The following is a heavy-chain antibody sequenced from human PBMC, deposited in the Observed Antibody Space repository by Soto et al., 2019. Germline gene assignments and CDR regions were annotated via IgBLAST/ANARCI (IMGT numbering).Heavy chain of an antibody. V-gene: IGHV4-59*01. D-gene: IGHD2-15*01. Sequence: SETLSLTCTVSGASISSSYWSWIRQSPGKGLEWIGYIFHSGSTNYNPSLKSRVTISVDTSKNQFSLKLSSVTAADTAVYYCARDAGGPADYWGQGTLVTVSS. CDR3: ARDAGGPADY. CDR1: GASISSSY. CDR2: IFHSGST. J-gene: IGHJ4*02.